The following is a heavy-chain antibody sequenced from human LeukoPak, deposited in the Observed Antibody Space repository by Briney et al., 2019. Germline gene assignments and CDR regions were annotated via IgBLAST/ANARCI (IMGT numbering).Heavy chain of an antibody. J-gene: IGHJ6*03. V-gene: IGHV3-72*01. CDR3: ARVRDYYYMDV. Sequence: GGSLRLSCAASGFTFSDHYMDWVRQAPGKGLEWVGRIKNKANSYTTEYAASGKGRFTISRDDSKNSLYLQMSSLKTEDTAVYSCARVRDYYYMDVWGKGTTVTVSS. CDR2: IKNKANSYTT. CDR1: GFTFSDHY.